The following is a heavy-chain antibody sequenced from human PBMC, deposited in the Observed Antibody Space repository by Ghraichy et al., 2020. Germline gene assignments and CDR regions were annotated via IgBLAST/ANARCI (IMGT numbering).Heavy chain of an antibody. CDR3: ARGKGYSYGSSFDL. CDR2: IAFDGSNR. V-gene: IGHV3-33*08. CDR1: GFTFSSFS. Sequence: GGSLRLSCAASGFTFSSFSMNWVRQAPVKGLEWVSLIAFDGSNRYYGDFVKGRFTISRDNSKNTLYLQMDSLRADDTALYFCARGKGYSYGSSFDLWGRGTLVTVSS. D-gene: IGHD5-18*01. J-gene: IGHJ2*01.